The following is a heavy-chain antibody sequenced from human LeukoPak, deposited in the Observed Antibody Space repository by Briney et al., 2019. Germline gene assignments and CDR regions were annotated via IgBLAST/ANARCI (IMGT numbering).Heavy chain of an antibody. Sequence: PGGSLRLSCAASGFTFSSYEMNWVRQAPGKGLEWVSYITSSSSFIYYADSVKGRFTISRDNAKNSLYLQMNSLRVEDTGLYYCSRGVLSDYWGQGTLVTVSS. V-gene: IGHV3-21*05. CDR2: ITSSSSFI. J-gene: IGHJ4*02. D-gene: IGHD2-15*01. CDR3: SRGVLSDY. CDR1: GFTFSSYE.